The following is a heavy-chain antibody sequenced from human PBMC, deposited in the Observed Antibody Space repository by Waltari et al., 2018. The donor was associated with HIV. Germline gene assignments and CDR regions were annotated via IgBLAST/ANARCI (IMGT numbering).Heavy chain of an antibody. Sequence: QVQLVQSGAEMKKHGASVKVSCKASGYNFNAYYIHWVRQAPGQGLEWMGRINPNSAGTNYAQKFQGRVTLTRDTSLNTVYMELSRLRPDDTAVYYCARVALPAAIHYGMDAWGQGTTVTVSS. J-gene: IGHJ6*02. D-gene: IGHD2-2*01. V-gene: IGHV1-2*06. CDR2: INPNSAGT. CDR1: GYNFNAYY. CDR3: ARVALPAAIHYGMDA.